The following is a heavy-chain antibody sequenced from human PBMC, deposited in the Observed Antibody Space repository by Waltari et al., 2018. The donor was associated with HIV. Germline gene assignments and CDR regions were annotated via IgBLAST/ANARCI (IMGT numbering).Heavy chain of an antibody. CDR1: GFTLTDYA. J-gene: IGHJ4*02. V-gene: IGHV3-33*08. CDR2: LWPDGNTR. CDR3: ARQGNTGTYFGGHR. Sequence: QVHLVESGGTVVQPGKSLRLSCVTAGFTLTDYAVSWFRQTPGAGLQWVAILWPDGNTRFYAPFVRGRFSISRDNTKKTVFLQMRALRADDTGVYFCARQGNTGTYFGGHRWGRGT. D-gene: IGHD3-10*01.